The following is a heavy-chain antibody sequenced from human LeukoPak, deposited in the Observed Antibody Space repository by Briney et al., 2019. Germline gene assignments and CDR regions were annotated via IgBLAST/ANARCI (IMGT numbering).Heavy chain of an antibody. D-gene: IGHD3-22*01. V-gene: IGHV3-23*01. CDR1: GFTFSSYA. CDR2: ISGSGGST. Sequence: GGSLRLTCAASGFTFSSYAMSWVRQAPGKGLEWVSAISGSGGSTYYADSVRGRFTISRDNSKNTLYLQMNSLRSEDTAVYYCAREVHYYDSSGNSNWFDPWGQETLVTVSS. J-gene: IGHJ5*02. CDR3: AREVHYYDSSGNSNWFDP.